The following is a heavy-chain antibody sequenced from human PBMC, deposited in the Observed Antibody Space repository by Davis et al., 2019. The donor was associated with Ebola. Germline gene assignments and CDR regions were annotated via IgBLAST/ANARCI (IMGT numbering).Heavy chain of an antibody. Sequence: ALVKVSCKASGYTFTSYGISWVRQAPGQGLEWMGLMNPNSGNTGYAQKFQGRVTMTRNTSISTAYMELSRLRSDDTAVYYCATLWFGELLGMDVWGKGTTVTVSS. J-gene: IGHJ6*04. D-gene: IGHD3-10*01. CDR1: GYTFTSYG. V-gene: IGHV1-8*02. CDR3: ATLWFGELLGMDV. CDR2: MNPNSGNT.